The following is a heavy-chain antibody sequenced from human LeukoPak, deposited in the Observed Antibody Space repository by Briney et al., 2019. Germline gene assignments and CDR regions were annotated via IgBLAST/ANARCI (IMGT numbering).Heavy chain of an antibody. CDR3: AREAPDTAMVPYYMDV. Sequence: SETLSLTCAVYGGSFSGYYWSWIRQPPGKGLEWIGEINHSGSTNYNPSLKSRVTISVDTSKNQFSLKLSSVTAADTAVYYCAREAPDTAMVPYYMDVWGKGTTVTISS. CDR1: GGSFSGYY. J-gene: IGHJ6*03. D-gene: IGHD5-18*01. CDR2: INHSGST. V-gene: IGHV4-34*01.